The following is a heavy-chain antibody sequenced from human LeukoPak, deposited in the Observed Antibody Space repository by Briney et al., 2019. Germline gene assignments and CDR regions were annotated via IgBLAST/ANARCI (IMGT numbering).Heavy chain of an antibody. Sequence: ASVKVSCKASGYTFTSYGISWVRQAPGQGLEWMGWISAYNGNTNYAQKLQGRVTMTTDTSTSTAYMELRSLRSDDTAVYYCARSKTQGYCTNGVCYPFDYWGQGTLVTVSS. J-gene: IGHJ4*02. CDR3: ARSKTQGYCTNGVCYPFDY. V-gene: IGHV1-18*01. CDR2: ISAYNGNT. CDR1: GYTFTSYG. D-gene: IGHD2-8*01.